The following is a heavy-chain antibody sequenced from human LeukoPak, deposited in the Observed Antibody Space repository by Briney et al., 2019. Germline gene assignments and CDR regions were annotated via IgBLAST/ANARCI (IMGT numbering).Heavy chain of an antibody. V-gene: IGHV1-46*01. CDR3: ARDWRGTTGDY. CDR1: GYTFTSYY. J-gene: IGHJ4*02. Sequence: ASVKVSCKASGYTFTSYYMHWVRQAPGQGLEWMGIINPSGGSTSYAQKLQGRVTMTTDTSTNTAYMELRSLRSDDTAVYYCARDWRGTTGDYWGQGTLVTVSS. D-gene: IGHD4-17*01. CDR2: INPSGGST.